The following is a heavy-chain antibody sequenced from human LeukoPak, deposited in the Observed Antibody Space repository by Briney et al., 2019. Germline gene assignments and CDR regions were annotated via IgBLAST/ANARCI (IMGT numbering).Heavy chain of an antibody. J-gene: IGHJ6*03. Sequence: SVKVSCKASGGTFSSYAISWVRQAPGQGLEWMGGIIPIFGTANCAQKFQGRVTITTDESTSTAYMELSSLRSEDTAVYYCARDPRLDYYYYMDVWGKGTTVTVSS. CDR3: ARDPRLDYYYYMDV. CDR2: IIPIFGTA. V-gene: IGHV1-69*05. CDR1: GGTFSSYA.